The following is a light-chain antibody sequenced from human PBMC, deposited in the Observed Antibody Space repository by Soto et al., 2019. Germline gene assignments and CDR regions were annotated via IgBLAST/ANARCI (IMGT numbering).Light chain of an antibody. Sequence: EIVLTQSPGTLSLSPGERATVSCTASQSVSSSYLAWYQQKPGQAPRLLIYGASSRATGIPDRFSGSGSGTDFTLTISSLQSEDFAVYYCQQYNNWPQTFGQGTKVDIK. CDR1: QSVSSSY. V-gene: IGKV3-20*01. CDR2: GAS. CDR3: QQYNNWPQT. J-gene: IGKJ1*01.